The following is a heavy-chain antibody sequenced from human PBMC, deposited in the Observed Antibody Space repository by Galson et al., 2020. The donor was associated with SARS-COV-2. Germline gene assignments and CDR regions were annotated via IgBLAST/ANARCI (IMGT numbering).Heavy chain of an antibody. V-gene: IGHV3-9*01. CDR2: ISWNSGSI. CDR1: GFTFDDYA. Sequence: GGSLRLSCAASGFTFDDYAMHWVRQAPGKGLEWVSGISWNSGSIGYADSVKGRFTISRDNAKNSLYLQMNSLRAEDTALYYCAKPNGDYAFDYWGQGTLVTVSS. D-gene: IGHD4-17*01. CDR3: AKPNGDYAFDY. J-gene: IGHJ4*02.